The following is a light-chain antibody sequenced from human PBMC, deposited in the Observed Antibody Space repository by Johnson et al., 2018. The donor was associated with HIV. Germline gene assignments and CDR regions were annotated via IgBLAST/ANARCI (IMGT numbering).Light chain of an antibody. CDR2: DND. CDR3: GSWEKTLRVCV. CDR1: SSNIGNNY. V-gene: IGLV1-51*01. J-gene: IGLJ1*01. Sequence: QSVLTQPPSVSAAPGQKVTISCSGSSSNIGNNYVSWYQQLPGTAPKILIYDNDKRPSGIPDRFSASKPGPSATLDITGLPTGDEGDYCCGSWEKTLRVCVFGAGTKVTVL.